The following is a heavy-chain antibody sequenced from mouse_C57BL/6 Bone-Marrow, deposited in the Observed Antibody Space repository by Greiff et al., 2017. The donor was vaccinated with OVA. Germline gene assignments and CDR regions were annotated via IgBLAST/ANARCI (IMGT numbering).Heavy chain of an antibody. D-gene: IGHD2-1*01. CDR3: ERGDGNYVGDYYAMDY. CDR1: GYTFTSYW. Sequence: VQLQQPGAELVKPGASVKLSCKASGYTFTSYWMHWVQQRPGRGLEWIGRIDPNSGGTKYNEKFKSKATLTVDKPSSTAYMQLSNLTSEDYAVYYSERGDGNYVGDYYAMDYWGQGTSVTVSS. CDR2: IDPNSGGT. V-gene: IGHV1-72*01. J-gene: IGHJ4*01.